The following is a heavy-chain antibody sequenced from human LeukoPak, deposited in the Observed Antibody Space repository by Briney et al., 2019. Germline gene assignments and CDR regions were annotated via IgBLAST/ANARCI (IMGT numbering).Heavy chain of an antibody. V-gene: IGHV4-34*01. D-gene: IGHD3-22*01. CDR1: GGSFSGYY. Sequence: PSETLSLTCAVYGGSFSGYYWSWIRQPPGKGLEWIGEINHSGSTNYNPSLKSRITISVDTSKNQFSLKLSSVTAADTAVYYCARGSFYYDRSGPKGLVTDYWGQGTLVTVSS. CDR3: ARGSFYYDRSGPKGLVTDY. CDR2: INHSGST. J-gene: IGHJ4*02.